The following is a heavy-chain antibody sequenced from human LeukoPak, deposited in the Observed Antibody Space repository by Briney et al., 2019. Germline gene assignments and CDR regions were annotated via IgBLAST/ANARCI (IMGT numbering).Heavy chain of an antibody. V-gene: IGHV4-38-2*01. CDR2: IYHSGST. D-gene: IGHD1-26*01. CDR1: GYSISSGYY. Sequence: SETLSLTCAVSGYSISSGYYWGWIRQPPGKGLEWIGSIYHSGSTYYNPSLRGRLTISVDPSKSQFSLTLNSVTAADTAVYYCARRAYSGSYYYFDYWGQGILVTVSS. J-gene: IGHJ4*02. CDR3: ARRAYSGSYYYFDY.